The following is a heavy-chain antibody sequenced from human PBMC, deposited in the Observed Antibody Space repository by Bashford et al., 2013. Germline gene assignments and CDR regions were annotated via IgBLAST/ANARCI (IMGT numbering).Heavy chain of an antibody. J-gene: IGHJ2*01. Sequence: WVRQAPGQGLEWMGWINPNSGATKYAQKFQGRVTMTRDTSINTASMELSRLRSDDTAVYYCAKDYCAGDCASFFDLWGRGTLVTVSS. D-gene: IGHD2-21*02. CDR3: AKDYCAGDCASFFDL. CDR2: INPNSGAT. V-gene: IGHV1-2*02.